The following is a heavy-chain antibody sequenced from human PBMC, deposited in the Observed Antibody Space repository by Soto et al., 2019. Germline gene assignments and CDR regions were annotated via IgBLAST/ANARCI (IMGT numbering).Heavy chain of an antibody. Sequence: SETLSLTCTVSGGSISSSSYYWGWIRQPPGKGLEWIGSIYYSGSTYYNPSLKSRVTISVDTSKNQFSLKLSSVTAADTAVYYCARHEGKVAGSGQGDYWGQGTLVTVSS. J-gene: IGHJ4*02. CDR3: ARHEGKVAGSGQGDY. CDR2: IYYSGST. CDR1: GGSISSSSYY. V-gene: IGHV4-39*01. D-gene: IGHD6-19*01.